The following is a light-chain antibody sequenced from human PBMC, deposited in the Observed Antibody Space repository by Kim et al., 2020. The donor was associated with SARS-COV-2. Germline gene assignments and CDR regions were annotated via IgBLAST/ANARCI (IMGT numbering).Light chain of an antibody. Sequence: PGVTARLTCGGRNLTATIGHWYQQRQGQAPVIVVSFNNDRPSRIPERFAGFKAGDTATLTITSVEVGDEAVYFCQVIDGSSDQCVFGNGTKRTVL. CDR1: NLTATI. J-gene: IGLJ1*01. CDR2: FNN. V-gene: IGLV3-21*02. CDR3: QVIDGSSDQCV.